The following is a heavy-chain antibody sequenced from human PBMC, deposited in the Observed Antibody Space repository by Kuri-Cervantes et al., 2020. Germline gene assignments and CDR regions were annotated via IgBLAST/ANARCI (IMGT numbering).Heavy chain of an antibody. V-gene: IGHV3-23*01. Sequence: GGSLRLSRAASGFTFSSYAMSWVRQAPGKGLEWVSAISGSGGSTYYADSVKGRFTISRDNAKNSLYLQMNSLRDEDTAVYYCAQRNYYYYYGMDVWGQGTTVTVSS. CDR3: AQRNYYYYYGMDV. CDR1: GFTFSSYA. J-gene: IGHJ6*02. CDR2: ISGSGGST.